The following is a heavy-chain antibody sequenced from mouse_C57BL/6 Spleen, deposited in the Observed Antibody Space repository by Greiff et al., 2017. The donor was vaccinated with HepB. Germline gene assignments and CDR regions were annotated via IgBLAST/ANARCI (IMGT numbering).Heavy chain of an antibody. CDR2: INYDGSST. D-gene: IGHD2-5*01. Sequence: DVKLVESEGGLVQPGSSMKLSCTASGFTFSDYYMAWVRQVPEKGLEWVANINYDGSSTYYLDSLKSRFIISRDNAKNILYLQMSSLKSEDTATYYCARGGYSNEFDYWGQGTTLTVSS. V-gene: IGHV5-16*01. CDR3: ARGGYSNEFDY. CDR1: GFTFSDYY. J-gene: IGHJ2*01.